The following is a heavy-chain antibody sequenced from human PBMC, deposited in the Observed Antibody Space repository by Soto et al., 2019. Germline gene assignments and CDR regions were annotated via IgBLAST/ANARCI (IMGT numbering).Heavy chain of an antibody. V-gene: IGHV4-30-4*01. J-gene: IGHJ4*02. Sequence: TLSLPCPVSGFSISSGDYYWSWNRQPPGKGLEWIGYIYYSGTSYYNPSLKSRVTISVDTSKNQFSLKLNSVTAADTALYYWASEVYGATAMPFDYWGQGILVTVSS. CDR1: GFSISSGDYY. CDR3: ASEVYGATAMPFDY. CDR2: IYYSGTS. D-gene: IGHD6-6*01.